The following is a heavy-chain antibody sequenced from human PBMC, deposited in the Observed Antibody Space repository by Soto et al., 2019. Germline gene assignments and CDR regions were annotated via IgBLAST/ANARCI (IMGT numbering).Heavy chain of an antibody. Sequence: SAKVSCTASGYTFTSYYMHWVRQAPGQGLEWMGIINPSGGSTSYAQKFQGRVTMTRDTSTSTVYMELSSLRSEDTAVYYCARGSSDYYDSTGYYNNWFDPWGQGTLVTVSS. CDR1: GYTFTSYY. CDR2: INPSGGST. CDR3: ARGSSDYYDSTGYYNNWFDP. D-gene: IGHD3-22*01. J-gene: IGHJ5*02. V-gene: IGHV1-46*01.